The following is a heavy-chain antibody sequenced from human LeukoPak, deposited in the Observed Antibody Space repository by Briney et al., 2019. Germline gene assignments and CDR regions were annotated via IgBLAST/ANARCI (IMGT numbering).Heavy chain of an antibody. CDR2: INHSGST. CDR1: GGSFSGYY. D-gene: IGHD3-10*01. J-gene: IGHJ5*02. CDR3: ARGSLYYYGSGSYYYFGWFDP. Sequence: SETLSLTCAVYGGSFSGYYWSWIRPPPGKGLEWIGEINHSGSTNYNPSLKSRVTISVDTSKNQFSLKLSSVTAADTAVYYCARGSLYYYGSGSYYYFGWFDPWGQGTLVTVSS. V-gene: IGHV4-34*01.